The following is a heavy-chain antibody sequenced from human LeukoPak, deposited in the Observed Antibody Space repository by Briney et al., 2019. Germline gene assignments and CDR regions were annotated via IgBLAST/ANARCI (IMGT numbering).Heavy chain of an antibody. Sequence: GGSLRLSCAASGFTVSSNYMSWVRQAPGKGLEWVSVIYSGGSTYYADSVKGRFTISRDNSKNTLYLQMNSLRAEDTAVYYCARDLYGDYVTDRYFGMDVWGQGTTVTVSS. CDR3: ARDLYGDYVTDRYFGMDV. J-gene: IGHJ6*02. D-gene: IGHD4-17*01. CDR2: IYSGGST. CDR1: GFTVSSNY. V-gene: IGHV3-53*01.